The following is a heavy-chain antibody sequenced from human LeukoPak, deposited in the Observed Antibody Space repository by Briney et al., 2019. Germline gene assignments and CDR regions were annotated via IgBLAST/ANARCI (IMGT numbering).Heavy chain of an antibody. CDR2: IYSGGSK. D-gene: IGHD1-1*01. CDR3: ARSEIGNWNYDYYYMDV. Sequence: PGGSLRLFCALSGFTVSINYIRWVRQAPGKGLEWVSVIYSGGSKYYAVYVKGRFTNSRDNSKNTLYLQMNSLRAEDTAVYYCARSEIGNWNYDYYYMDVWGKGTTVTVSS. CDR1: GFTVSINY. J-gene: IGHJ6*03. V-gene: IGHV3-53*01.